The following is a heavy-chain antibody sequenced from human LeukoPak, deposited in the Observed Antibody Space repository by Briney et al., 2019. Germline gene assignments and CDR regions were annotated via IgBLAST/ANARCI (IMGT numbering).Heavy chain of an antibody. Sequence: ASVKVSCTASGYTFIAYGLHWVRQAPGQRPEWMGWINAGNGDTKYSQNFQGRVTITGDASATTAYMELSSLRSEDTAVYFCARGGRLLWFGEFDYWGQGTLVTVSS. J-gene: IGHJ4*02. CDR3: ARGGRLLWFGEFDY. V-gene: IGHV1-3*01. CDR2: INAGNGDT. CDR1: GYTFIAYG. D-gene: IGHD3-10*01.